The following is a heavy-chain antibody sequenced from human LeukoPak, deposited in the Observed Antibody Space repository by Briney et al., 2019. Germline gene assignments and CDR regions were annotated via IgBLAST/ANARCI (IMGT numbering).Heavy chain of an antibody. CDR1: GFTFNSYG. CDR2: MSYDGSNK. J-gene: IGHJ4*02. CDR3: AKEGIVELPPLAQIYYFDC. D-gene: IGHD2-2*01. V-gene: IGHV3-30*18. Sequence: GGSLRLSRAASGFTFNSYGMHWVRQAPGKGLEWVAVMSYDGSNKYYADSVKGRFTISRDNSKNTLFLQMNSLRAEDTAVYYCAKEGIVELPPLAQIYYFDCWGQGTLVTVSS.